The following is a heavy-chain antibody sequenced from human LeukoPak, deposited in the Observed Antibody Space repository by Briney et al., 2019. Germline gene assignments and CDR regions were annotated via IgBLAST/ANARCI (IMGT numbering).Heavy chain of an antibody. CDR3: ARGDREDYDFWSGYPQPMDV. J-gene: IGHJ6*03. Sequence: GAAVKVSCKASGYTFTRYYMHWLRQAPGQGLEWMGIINPSGGDTTYAQKFQGRVTMTRGMSTSTVYMELSSLISEDTAVYYCARGDREDYDFWSGYPQPMDVWGKGTTVTVSS. V-gene: IGHV1-46*01. CDR1: GYTFTRYY. D-gene: IGHD3-3*01. CDR2: INPSGGDT.